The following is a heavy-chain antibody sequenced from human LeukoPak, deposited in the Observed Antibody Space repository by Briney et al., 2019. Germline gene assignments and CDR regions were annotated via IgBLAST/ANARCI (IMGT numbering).Heavy chain of an antibody. J-gene: IGHJ4*02. CDR3: AKGPRPHSDY. V-gene: IGHV3-23*01. CDR1: GLTFSSHA. CDR2: VSGNGAGT. Sequence: PGGSLRLSCAASGLTFSSHAMSWVRQAPGKGLEWVSAVSGNGAGTYYADSVKGRFTISRDNSKNTLYLQTNSLRAEDTAVYYCAKGPRPHSDYWGQGTLVSVSS.